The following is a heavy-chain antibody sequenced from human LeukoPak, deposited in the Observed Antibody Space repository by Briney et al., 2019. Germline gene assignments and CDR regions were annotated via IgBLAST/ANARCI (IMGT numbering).Heavy chain of an antibody. V-gene: IGHV4-31*03. Sequence: SETLSLTCTVSGGSISSGGYYWSWIRQHPGKGLEWIGYTYYSGSTYYNPSLKSRVTISVDTSKNQFSLKLSSVTAADTAVYYCARDRRGLRFLEWLPLYGMDVWGQGTTVTVSS. D-gene: IGHD3-3*01. CDR3: ARDRRGLRFLEWLPLYGMDV. CDR1: GGSISSGGYY. CDR2: TYYSGST. J-gene: IGHJ6*02.